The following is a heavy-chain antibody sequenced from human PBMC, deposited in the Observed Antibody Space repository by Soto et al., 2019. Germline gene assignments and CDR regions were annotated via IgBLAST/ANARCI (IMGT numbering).Heavy chain of an antibody. CDR2: INHSGST. CDR1: GGSFSGYY. CDR3: ARDITIFGGAQ. Sequence: SETVSLTCAVYGGSFSGYYWRCIRQPPGKGLEWIGEINHSGSTNYNPSLKSRVTISVDTSKNQFSRKLSSVTAADTAVYYCARDITIFGGAQWGQGTLVTVS. V-gene: IGHV4-34*01. J-gene: IGHJ4*02. D-gene: IGHD3-3*01.